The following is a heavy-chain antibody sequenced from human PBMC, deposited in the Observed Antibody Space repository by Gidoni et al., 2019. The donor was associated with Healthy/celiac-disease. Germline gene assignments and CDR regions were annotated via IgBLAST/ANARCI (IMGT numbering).Heavy chain of an antibody. CDR3: ARGGLNWFDP. Sequence: EVQLVESGGGLVPPWGSLATSFSASGFTFSSYWLTWVRQAPGKGLEWVANRRKDGSEKYYVDSVKGRFTNSRDNAKNSLFVQMNSLRAEDTAVYYCARGGLNWFDPWGQGTQVTVSS. CDR2: RRKDGSEK. CDR1: GFTFSSYW. J-gene: IGHJ5*02. V-gene: IGHV3-7*01.